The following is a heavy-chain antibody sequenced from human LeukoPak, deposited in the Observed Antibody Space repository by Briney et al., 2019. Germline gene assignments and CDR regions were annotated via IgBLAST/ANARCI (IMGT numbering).Heavy chain of an antibody. Sequence: SETLSLTCTVSGYSISSGYYWGWIRQPPGKGVEWIGSIYHSGSTYYNPSLKSQVTISVDTSKNQFSLKLSSVTAADTAVYHCARDPDIVVVPAADWGQGTLVTVSS. J-gene: IGHJ4*02. CDR2: IYHSGST. CDR3: ARDPDIVVVPAAD. D-gene: IGHD2-2*01. CDR1: GYSISSGYY. V-gene: IGHV4-38-2*02.